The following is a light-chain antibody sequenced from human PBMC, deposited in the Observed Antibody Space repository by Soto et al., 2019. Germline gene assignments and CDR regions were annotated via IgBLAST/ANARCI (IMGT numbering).Light chain of an antibody. CDR1: QSVLYSSNNKNY. J-gene: IGKJ1*01. CDR3: QQYNNWPPQIT. Sequence: DIVMTQSPDSLAVSLGERATINCKSSQSVLYSSNNKNYLAWYQQKPGQAPRLLIYGASTRATGIPARFSGSGSGTEFTLTISSLQSEDFAVYYCQQYNNWPPQITFGQGTKVDIK. V-gene: IGKV4-1*01. CDR2: GAS.